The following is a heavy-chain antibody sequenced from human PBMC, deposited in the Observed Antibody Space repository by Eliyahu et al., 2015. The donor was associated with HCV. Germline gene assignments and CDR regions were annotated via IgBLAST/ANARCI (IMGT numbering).Heavy chain of an antibody. V-gene: IGHV3-23*01. D-gene: IGHD6-13*01. J-gene: IGHJ6*02. CDR2: ISGSGGST. Sequence: LESGGGLVQPGGSLRLSCAASGFTFSSYAMSWVRQAPGKGLEWVSAISGSGGSTYYADSVKGRFTISRDNSKNTLYLQMNSLRAEDTAVYYCAKALYSSSPGYYYYGMDVWGQGTTVTVSS. CDR1: GFTFSSYA. CDR3: AKALYSSSPGYYYYGMDV.